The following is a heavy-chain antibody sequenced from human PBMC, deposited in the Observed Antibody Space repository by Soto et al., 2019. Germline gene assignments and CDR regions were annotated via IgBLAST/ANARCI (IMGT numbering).Heavy chain of an antibody. CDR2: INHSGST. J-gene: IGHJ4*02. CDR3: SSLGDYYSNWNDCFDY. CDR1: GGSFSGYY. V-gene: IGHV4-34*03. Sequence: SETLSLTCAVYGGSFSGYYWSWIRQPPGKGLEWIGEINHSGSTNYNPSLKSRVIISVDTSKNQFSLKLSSVTAADTAVYFCSSLGDYYSNWNDCFDYWGQGALVTVSS. D-gene: IGHD1-1*01.